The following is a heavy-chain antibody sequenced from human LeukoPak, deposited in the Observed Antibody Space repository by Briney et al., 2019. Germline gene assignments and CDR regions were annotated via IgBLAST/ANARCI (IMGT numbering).Heavy chain of an antibody. D-gene: IGHD5-18*01. CDR1: GGSISNFF. V-gene: IGHV4-4*07. CDR3: ARGDQPARYTFGPLKSYYYYFMDV. J-gene: IGHJ6*03. CDR2: INTFGTT. Sequence: PSETLSLTCTVSGGSISNFFWSWIRQPAGKGLEWIGRINTFGTTNYNPSLKSRVTVSVDKSKNQFSLNLTSVTAADTAVYYCARGDQPARYTFGPLKSYYYYFMDVWGKGTTVIVSS.